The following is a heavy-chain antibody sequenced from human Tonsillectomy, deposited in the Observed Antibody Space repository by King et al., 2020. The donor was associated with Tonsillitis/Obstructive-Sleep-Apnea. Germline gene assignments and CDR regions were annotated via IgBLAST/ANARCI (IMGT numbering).Heavy chain of an antibody. CDR3: PGGTGKTELYH. V-gene: IGHV3-15*01. J-gene: IGHJ5*02. CDR2: IKSETDSGTT. Sequence: VQLVESGGGLVKPGGSLRLSCVASGFTFNYAWMSWVRQAPGKGLEWVGRIKSETDSGTTDYAAPVKGRFTISRDDPKNTLYLEMNSLNTEDNAVYYWPGGTGKTELYHWGQGTLVTVSS. D-gene: IGHD1-1*01. CDR1: GFTFNYAW.